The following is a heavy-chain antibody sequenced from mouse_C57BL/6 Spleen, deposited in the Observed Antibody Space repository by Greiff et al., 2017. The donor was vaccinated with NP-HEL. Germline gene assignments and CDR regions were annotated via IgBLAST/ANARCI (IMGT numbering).Heavy chain of an antibody. CDR2: FDPETGGT. Sequence: QVQLQQSGAELVKPGASVTLSCKASGYTFTTYEMHWVKQTPVHGLEWIGAFDPETGGTAYNQKFKGKAILTADKSSSTAYMELRSLTSDDSAVYYCTTNDYGSSLYDFDDWGKGTTLTVSS. CDR3: TTNDYGSSLYDFDD. D-gene: IGHD1-1*01. J-gene: IGHJ2*01. CDR1: GYTFTTYE. V-gene: IGHV1-15*01.